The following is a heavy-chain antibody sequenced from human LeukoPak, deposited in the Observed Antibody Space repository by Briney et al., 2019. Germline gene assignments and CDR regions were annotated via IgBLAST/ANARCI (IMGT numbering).Heavy chain of an antibody. CDR2: IKQDAGET. V-gene: IGHV3-7*01. J-gene: IGHJ4*02. CDR3: ARLGSSWDFFDC. D-gene: IGHD6-13*01. CDR1: GYTFSSYW. Sequence: GGSLRLSCAASGYTFSSYWMRGVRQVLGKGLERVANIKQDAGETRYVDSVKGRFTISRDNAKNSVYLQMNSLRVEHTGVYYCARLGSSWDFFDCWGQATLVTVSS.